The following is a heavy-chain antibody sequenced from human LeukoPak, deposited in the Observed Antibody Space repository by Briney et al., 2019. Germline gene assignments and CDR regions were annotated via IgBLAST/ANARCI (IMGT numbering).Heavy chain of an antibody. CDR2: ISSSGSTI. CDR3: AKDHYWSIDY. V-gene: IGHV3-48*04. CDR1: GIIFSTYS. J-gene: IGHJ4*02. Sequence: GGSLRLSCAASGIIFSTYSMNWVRQAPGKGLEWVSYISSSGSTIYYADSVKGRFTISRDIAKNTLYLQMNSLRAEDTGVYYCAKDHYWSIDYWGRGTLVTVSS. D-gene: IGHD3-3*01.